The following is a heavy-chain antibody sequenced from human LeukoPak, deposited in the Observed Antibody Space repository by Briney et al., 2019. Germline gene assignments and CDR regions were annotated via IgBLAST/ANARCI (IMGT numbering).Heavy chain of an antibody. J-gene: IGHJ5*02. CDR1: GFTVSSNY. Sequence: GGSLRLSCAASGFTVSSNYMSWVRQAPGKGLEWVANIKQDGSEKYYVDSVKGRFTISRDNAKNSLYLQMNSLRAEDTAVYYCARVTSSWGQGTLVTVSS. CDR2: IKQDGSEK. D-gene: IGHD6-6*01. V-gene: IGHV3-7*04. CDR3: ARVTSS.